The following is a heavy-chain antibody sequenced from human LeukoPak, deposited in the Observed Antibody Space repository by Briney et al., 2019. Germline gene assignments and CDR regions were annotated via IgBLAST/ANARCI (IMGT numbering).Heavy chain of an antibody. J-gene: IGHJ6*03. CDR3: ARLGGYYDSSGYYYYYYYMDV. D-gene: IGHD3-22*01. Sequence: SETLSLTRAVYGGSFSGYYWSWIRQPPGKGLEWIGSISHSGSTYYNPSLTSRVTISVDTSKNQFSLKLSSVTAAGTAVYYCARLGGYYDSSGYYYYYYYMDVWGKGTTVTIS. CDR2: ISHSGST. V-gene: IGHV4-34*01. CDR1: GGSFSGYY.